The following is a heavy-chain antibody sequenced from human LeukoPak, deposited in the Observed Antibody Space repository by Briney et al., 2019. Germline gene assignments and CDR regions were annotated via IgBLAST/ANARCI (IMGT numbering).Heavy chain of an antibody. CDR3: ARGRTIAVAGRVAWSDP. CDR2: INHSGST. D-gene: IGHD6-19*01. J-gene: IGHJ5*02. Sequence: SETLSLTCAVYGGSFSGYYWSWIRQPPGKGLEWIGEINHSGSTNYNPSLKSRVTISVDTSKNQFSLKLSSVTAADTAVYYCARGRTIAVAGRVAWSDPWGQGTLVTVSS. V-gene: IGHV4-34*01. CDR1: GGSFSGYY.